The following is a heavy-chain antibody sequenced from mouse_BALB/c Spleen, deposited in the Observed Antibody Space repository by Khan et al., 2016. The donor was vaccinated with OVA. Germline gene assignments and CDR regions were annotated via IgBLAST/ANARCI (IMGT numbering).Heavy chain of an antibody. V-gene: IGHV9-3*02. Sequence: QIQLVQSGPELKKPGETVKISCKASGYTFTNYGINWVKQAPGQGLKWMGWINTNTGEPTFAEEFKGRFALSLDTSASTAYLQLNNLTTEDTATYFCGRGNYICSNAWFAYWGQGTLVTVSA. CDR2: INTNTGEP. CDR3: GRGNYICSNAWFAY. D-gene: IGHD2-5*01. J-gene: IGHJ3*01. CDR1: GYTFTNYG.